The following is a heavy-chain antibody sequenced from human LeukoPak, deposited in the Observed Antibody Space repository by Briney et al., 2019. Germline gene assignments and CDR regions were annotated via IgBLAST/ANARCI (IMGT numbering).Heavy chain of an antibody. CDR2: INHSGST. J-gene: IGHJ6*02. Sequence: SETLSLTCAVYGGSFSGYYWSWIRQPPGKGLEWIGEINHSGSTNYNPSPKSRVTISVDTSKNQFSLKLSSVTAADTAVYYCARDNIVVVPAAMFTYYYYGMDVWGQGTTVTVSS. CDR1: GGSFSGYY. D-gene: IGHD2-2*01. V-gene: IGHV4-34*01. CDR3: ARDNIVVVPAAMFTYYYYGMDV.